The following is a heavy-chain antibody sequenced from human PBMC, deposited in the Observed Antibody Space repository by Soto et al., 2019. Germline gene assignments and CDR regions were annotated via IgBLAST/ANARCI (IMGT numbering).Heavy chain of an antibody. CDR1: GGSISSGGYY. CDR3: ARAGNVWFGELSTPYGMDV. Sequence: QVQLQESGPGLVKPSQTLSLTCTVSGGSISSGGYYWSWIRQHPGKGLEWIGYIYYSGSTDYNPPLKRGVTIAVDTSKHQFAPKLSSVTPADTAVYYCARAGNVWFGELSTPYGMDVWGQGTTVTVSS. V-gene: IGHV4-31*03. CDR2: IYYSGST. J-gene: IGHJ6*02. D-gene: IGHD3-10*01.